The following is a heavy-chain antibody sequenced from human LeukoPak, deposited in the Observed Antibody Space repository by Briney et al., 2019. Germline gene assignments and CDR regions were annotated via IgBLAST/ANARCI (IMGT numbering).Heavy chain of an antibody. Sequence: SETLSLTRAVYGGSFSGYYWSWIRQPPGKGLEWIGEINHSGSTNYNPSLKSRVTISVDTSKNQFSLKLSSVTAADTAVYYCARSVAGYYDSSGYSVHFDYWGQGTLVTVSS. CDR2: INHSGST. CDR1: GGSFSGYY. J-gene: IGHJ4*02. V-gene: IGHV4-34*01. D-gene: IGHD3-22*01. CDR3: ARSVAGYYDSSGYSVHFDY.